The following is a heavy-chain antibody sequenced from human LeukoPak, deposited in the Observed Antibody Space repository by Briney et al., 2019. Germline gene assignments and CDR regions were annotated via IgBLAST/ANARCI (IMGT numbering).Heavy chain of an antibody. CDR3: ARVSRAAAGWSNFDY. Sequence: GGSLRLSCAASGFTFSSYDMHWVRQATGKGPEWVSAIGTAGDTYYPGSVKGRFTISRENAKNSLYLQMNSLRAGDTAVYYCARVSRAAAGWSNFDYWGQGTLVTVSS. CDR2: IGTAGDT. CDR1: GFTFSSYD. J-gene: IGHJ4*02. D-gene: IGHD6-13*01. V-gene: IGHV3-13*01.